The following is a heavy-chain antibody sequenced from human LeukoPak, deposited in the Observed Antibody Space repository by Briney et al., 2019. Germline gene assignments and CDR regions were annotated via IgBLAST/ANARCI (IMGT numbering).Heavy chain of an antibody. V-gene: IGHV3-7*01. D-gene: IGHD6-19*01. Sequence: GGSLRLSCAASGFTFSSYEMNWVRQAPGKGLEWVANIKHDGSEKYYVDSVKGRFTISRDNAKNSLYLQMNSLRAEDTAVYYCAREDYSSAYWGQGTLVTVSS. CDR2: IKHDGSEK. CDR3: AREDYSSAY. CDR1: GFTFSSYE. J-gene: IGHJ4*02.